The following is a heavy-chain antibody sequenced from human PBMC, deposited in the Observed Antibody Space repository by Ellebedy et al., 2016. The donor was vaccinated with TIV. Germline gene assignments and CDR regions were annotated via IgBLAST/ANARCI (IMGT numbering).Heavy chain of an antibody. V-gene: IGHV1-69*13. CDR3: ARESRASAVFGQNPFDY. J-gene: IGHJ4*02. D-gene: IGHD3/OR15-3a*01. CDR2: IIPIFHKA. Sequence: SVKVSCXASGYTLFYYGINWVRQAPGQGLEWMGTIIPIFHKADYAQMFQDRVTMTADASTNTVYMELSSLRSDDTAIYYCARESRASAVFGQNPFDYWGQGTLVSVSA. CDR1: GYTLFYYG.